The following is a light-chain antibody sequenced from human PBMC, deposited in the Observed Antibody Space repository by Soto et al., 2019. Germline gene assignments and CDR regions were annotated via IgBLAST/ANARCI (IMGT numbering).Light chain of an antibody. Sequence: QSVLTQPPSVSGSPGQSVAISCSGTSSDVGSYNRVSWYQQPPGTAPKVMIYEVSNRPSGVPDRFSGSKSGNTASLTISGLQAEDEADYYCSSFTSTSTYVVGTGTKLTVL. CDR1: SSDVGSYNR. CDR3: SSFTSTSTYV. V-gene: IGLV2-18*02. J-gene: IGLJ1*01. CDR2: EVS.